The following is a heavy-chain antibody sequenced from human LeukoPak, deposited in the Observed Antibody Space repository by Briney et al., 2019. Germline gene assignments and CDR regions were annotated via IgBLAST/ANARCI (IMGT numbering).Heavy chain of an antibody. CDR3: ARKWSSRDWFDP. Sequence: GASVKVSCKASGYIFTTYSIHWVRQAPGQGLEWIGMINPRGDATIYAQKFQGRVTMTSDTSTTTIYVELSSLKSEDTGLYYCARKWSSRDWFDPWGQGTLVTVSS. V-gene: IGHV1-46*01. CDR2: INPRGDAT. CDR1: GYIFTTYS. D-gene: IGHD2-8*01. J-gene: IGHJ5*02.